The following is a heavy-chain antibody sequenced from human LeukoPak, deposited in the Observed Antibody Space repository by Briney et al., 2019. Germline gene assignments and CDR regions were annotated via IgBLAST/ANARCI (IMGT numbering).Heavy chain of an antibody. D-gene: IGHD6-19*01. Sequence: GGSLRLSCAASGFTFSSYWMHWVRQAPGKGLVWVSRINSDGSSTSYADSVKGRFTISRDNAKNTLYLQMNRLRSDDTAVYYCARVLFYSSGNKSNRVDYWGQGTLVTVSS. CDR2: INSDGSST. V-gene: IGHV3-74*01. CDR3: ARVLFYSSGNKSNRVDY. J-gene: IGHJ4*02. CDR1: GFTFSSYW.